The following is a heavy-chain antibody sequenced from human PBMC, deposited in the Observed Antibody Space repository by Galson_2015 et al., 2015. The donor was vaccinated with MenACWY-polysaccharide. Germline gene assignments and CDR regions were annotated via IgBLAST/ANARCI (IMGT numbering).Heavy chain of an antibody. D-gene: IGHD6-6*01. Sequence: SLRLSCAASGFTFSDYYMSWIRQAPGKGLVWVSRINSDGSSTSYADSVKGRFTISRDNAKNTLYLQMNSLRAEDTAVYYCARAPVPAPYYGMDVWGQGTTVTVSS. V-gene: IGHV3-74*01. CDR3: ARAPVPAPYYGMDV. CDR1: GFTFSDYY. J-gene: IGHJ6*02. CDR2: INSDGSST.